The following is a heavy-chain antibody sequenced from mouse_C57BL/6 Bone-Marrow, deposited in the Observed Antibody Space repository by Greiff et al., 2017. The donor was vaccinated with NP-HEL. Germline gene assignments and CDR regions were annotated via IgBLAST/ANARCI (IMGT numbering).Heavy chain of an antibody. D-gene: IGHD2-4*01. Sequence: VQGVESGAELARPGASVKLSCKASGYTFTSYGISWVKQRTGQGLEWIGEIYPRSGNTYYNEKFKGKATLTADKSSSTAYMELRSLTSEDSAVYFCARRGGLRRYFDVWGTGTTVTVSS. J-gene: IGHJ1*03. CDR2: IYPRSGNT. CDR3: ARRGGLRRYFDV. V-gene: IGHV1-81*01. CDR1: GYTFTSYG.